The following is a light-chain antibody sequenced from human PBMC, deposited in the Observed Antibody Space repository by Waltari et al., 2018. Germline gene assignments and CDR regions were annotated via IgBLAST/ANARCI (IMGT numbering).Light chain of an antibody. Sequence: GERASLSCRASQIVTNDIAWYQQKPGQAPRLLIYDTSNRATGIPARLSGSGFATDFTLTISSLEPDDFAVYYCQQRRNWPLTFGGGAKVEIK. J-gene: IGKJ4*01. CDR3: QQRRNWPLT. V-gene: IGKV3-11*01. CDR1: QIVTND. CDR2: DTS.